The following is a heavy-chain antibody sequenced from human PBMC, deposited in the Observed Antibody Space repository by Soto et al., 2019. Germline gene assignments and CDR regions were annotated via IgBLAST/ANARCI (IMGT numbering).Heavy chain of an antibody. J-gene: IGHJ6*02. Sequence: PSETLSLTCTVSTGSISSTSYYWAWIRQPPGKGLEWIGAIYYDGTTYCTESLKSRVSISVDTSKNQFSLKVNSVTAADTAVYFCARQGRNTKIVLVKHYAADFWGHETAVTVSS. V-gene: IGHV4-39*01. D-gene: IGHD3-22*01. CDR2: IYYDGTT. CDR3: ARQGRNTKIVLVKHYAADF. CDR1: TGSISSTSYY.